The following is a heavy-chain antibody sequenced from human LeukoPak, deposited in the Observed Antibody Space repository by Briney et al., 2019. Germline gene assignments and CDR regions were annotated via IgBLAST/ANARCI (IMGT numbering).Heavy chain of an antibody. CDR2: INPNSGGT. CDR3: ARAPPYYYDSSGYFQAYIFDY. Sequence: ASVKVSCKASGYTFTGYYMHWLRQAPGQGLEWMGRINPNSGGTNYAQKFQGRVTMTRDTSISTAYMELGRLRSDDTAVYYCARAPPYYYDSSGYFQAYIFDYWGQGTLVTVSS. J-gene: IGHJ4*02. V-gene: IGHV1-2*06. CDR1: GYTFTGYY. D-gene: IGHD3-22*01.